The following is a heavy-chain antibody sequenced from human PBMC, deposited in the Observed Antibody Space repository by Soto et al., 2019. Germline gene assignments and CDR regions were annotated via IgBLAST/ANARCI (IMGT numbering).Heavy chain of an antibody. V-gene: IGHV4-31*03. Sequence: SETLSLTCTVSGGSISSGGYYWSWIRQHPGKGLEWIGYIYYSGSTYYNPSLKSRVTISVDTSKNQLSLKLSSVTAADTAVYYCARGPDIVATILFDYWGQGTLVTVSS. CDR3: ARGPDIVATILFDY. CDR2: IYYSGST. J-gene: IGHJ4*02. D-gene: IGHD5-12*01. CDR1: GGSISSGGYY.